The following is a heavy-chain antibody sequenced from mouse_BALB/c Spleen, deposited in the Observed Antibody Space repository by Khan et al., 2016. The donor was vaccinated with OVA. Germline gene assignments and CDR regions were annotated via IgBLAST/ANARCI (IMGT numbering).Heavy chain of an antibody. V-gene: IGHV1-77*01. J-gene: IGHJ3*01. Sequence: QIQLVQSGAELARPGASVKLSCKASGYTFTDYNINWVKQRTGQGLEWIGEIYPGCNNTYYNEKSKAKATLSADKSSSTAYMQHSSLTSEDSAVDFCEREWGAWFPYWGQGTLVTVSA. CDR2: IYPGCNNT. CDR3: EREWGAWFPY. CDR1: GYTFTDYN.